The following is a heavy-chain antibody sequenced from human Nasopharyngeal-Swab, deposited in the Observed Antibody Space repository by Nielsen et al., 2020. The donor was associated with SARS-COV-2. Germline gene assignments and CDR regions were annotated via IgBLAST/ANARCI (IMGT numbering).Heavy chain of an antibody. CDR1: GGSIENYH. Sequence: SETLSLTCTVSGGSIENYHWTWIRQSAGEALECLGHIYGSGATNYNPSLKSRIFMSVDPSKNQFSLTLRSVTAADTAVYYCARDPFRIFGVAYGLDVWGQGTTVTVSS. CDR3: ARDPFRIFGVAYGLDV. J-gene: IGHJ6*02. D-gene: IGHD3-3*02. CDR2: IYGSGAT. V-gene: IGHV4-4*07.